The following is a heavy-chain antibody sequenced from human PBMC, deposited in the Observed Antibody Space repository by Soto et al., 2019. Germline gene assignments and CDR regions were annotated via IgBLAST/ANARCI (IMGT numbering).Heavy chain of an antibody. CDR2: IYPGDSDT. V-gene: IGHV5-51*01. CDR3: ARGDYRVLEF. CDR1: GFSFASSW. D-gene: IGHD4-4*01. J-gene: IGHJ4*02. Sequence: GESLKISCKDSGFSFASSWIGWVRQMPGKGLEWMGVIYPGDSDTRYSPSFQGQVNISADKSISTAYLQWSSLKASDTAMYYCARGDYRVLEFWGQGTLVTVSS.